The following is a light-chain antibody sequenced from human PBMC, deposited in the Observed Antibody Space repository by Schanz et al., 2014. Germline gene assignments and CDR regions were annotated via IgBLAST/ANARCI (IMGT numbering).Light chain of an antibody. Sequence: QSALTQPASVSGSPGQSITISCTGTSSDVGSYKLVSWYQQHPGKAPKLLIYDVIKRPSGVSNRFSGSKSGNTASLTISGLQTEDEADYYCCSYAVVTSVIFGGGTKLTVL. CDR2: DVI. CDR1: SSDVGSYKL. CDR3: CSYAVVTSVI. J-gene: IGLJ2*01. V-gene: IGLV2-23*02.